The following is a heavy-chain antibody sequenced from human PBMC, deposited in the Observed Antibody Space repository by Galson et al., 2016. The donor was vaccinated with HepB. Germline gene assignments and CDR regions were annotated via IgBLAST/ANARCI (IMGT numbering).Heavy chain of an antibody. CDR2: MYYSGTT. CDR1: GGSTRSDY. Sequence: SETLSLTCTVSGGSTRSDYWSWVRQSPGRGLEWIGCMYYSGTTYYNPSLQSRVSISRGTSENQFSPHVFSVTAADTAVYFCVRGGSGWYLFGMDVWGQGTTVTVSS. J-gene: IGHJ6*02. CDR3: VRGGSGWYLFGMDV. D-gene: IGHD6-19*01. V-gene: IGHV4-59*01.